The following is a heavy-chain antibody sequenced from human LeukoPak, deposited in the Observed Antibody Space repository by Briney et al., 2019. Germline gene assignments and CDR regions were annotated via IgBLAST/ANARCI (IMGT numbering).Heavy chain of an antibody. CDR2: ISYDGSNK. CDR3: AKDSCSGGSCYFDY. D-gene: IGHD2-15*01. Sequence: GGSLRLSCAASGFTFSSYGMHWVRQAPGKGLEWVAVISYDGSNKYYADSVKGRFTTSRDNSMNTLYLQMNSLRAEDTAVYYCAKDSCSGGSCYFDYWGQGTLVTVSS. V-gene: IGHV3-30*18. CDR1: GFTFSSYG. J-gene: IGHJ4*02.